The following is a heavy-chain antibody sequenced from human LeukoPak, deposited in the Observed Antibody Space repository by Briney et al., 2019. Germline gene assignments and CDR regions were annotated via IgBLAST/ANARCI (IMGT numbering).Heavy chain of an antibody. J-gene: IGHJ4*02. V-gene: IGHV4-31*03. Sequence: SETLSLTCTVSGGSISSGGYYWSWIRQHPGKGLEWIGCIYYSGSTYYNPSLKSRVTISVDTSKNQFSLKLSSVTAADTAVYYCARAGRFTVTARDWGQGTLVTVSS. CDR1: GGSISSGGYY. CDR2: IYYSGST. D-gene: IGHD4-17*01. CDR3: ARAGRFTVTARD.